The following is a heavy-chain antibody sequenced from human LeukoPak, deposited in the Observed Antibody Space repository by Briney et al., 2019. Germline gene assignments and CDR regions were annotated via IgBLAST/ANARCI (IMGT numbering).Heavy chain of an antibody. CDR3: ARTRRYSTSLNYYYDMDV. D-gene: IGHD6-6*01. J-gene: IGHJ6*02. V-gene: IGHV3-7*01. CDR1: GFTFSTYW. CDR2: IKQDGSEK. Sequence: GGSLRLSCAASGFTFSTYWMSWVRQAPGKGLEWVANIKQDGSEKYYVDSVKGRFTISSDNTKNSLYLQMSSLRAEDTAVYYCARTRRYSTSLNYYYDMDVWGQGTTVTVSS.